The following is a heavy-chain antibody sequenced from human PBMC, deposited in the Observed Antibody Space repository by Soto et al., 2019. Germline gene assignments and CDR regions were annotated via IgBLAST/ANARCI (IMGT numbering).Heavy chain of an antibody. V-gene: IGHV3-30*18. Sequence: GGSLRLSCAATGFTFSSYGMHWVRQAPGKGLEWVAVISYDGSNKYYADSVKGRFTISRDNSKNTLYLQMNSLRAEDTAVYYCAKDVGLEEEDYFDYWGQGTLVTVSS. J-gene: IGHJ4*02. CDR1: GFTFSSYG. CDR2: ISYDGSNK. CDR3: AKDVGLEEEDYFDY. D-gene: IGHD1-1*01.